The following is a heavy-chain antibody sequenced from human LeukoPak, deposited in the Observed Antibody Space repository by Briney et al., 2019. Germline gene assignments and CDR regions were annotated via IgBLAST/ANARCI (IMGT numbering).Heavy chain of an antibody. V-gene: IGHV4-59*01. Sequence: SETLSLTCAVSGDSISSYYWSWIRQPPGKGLEWIGYIYYTGSTNYNPSLKSRVTISVDTSKNQFSLKLSSVTAADTAVYFCARGSQRITVFGVVTDYWGPGNPGHRLL. CDR1: GDSISSYY. D-gene: IGHD3-3*01. J-gene: IGHJ4*02. CDR3: ARGSQRITVFGVVTDY. CDR2: IYYTGST.